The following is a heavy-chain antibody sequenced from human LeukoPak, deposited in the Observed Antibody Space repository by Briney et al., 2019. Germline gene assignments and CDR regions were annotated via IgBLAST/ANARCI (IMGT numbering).Heavy chain of an antibody. CDR2: ISSSSYI. V-gene: IGHV3-21*01. CDR3: ARSLVQDAFDI. Sequence: GGSLRLSCAASGFTFSSYSMNWVRQAPGKGLEWVSSISSSSYIYYADSVKGRFTISRDNAKNSLYLQMNGLRAEDTAVYYCARSLVQDAFDIWGHGTMVTVSS. J-gene: IGHJ3*02. D-gene: IGHD1-1*01. CDR1: GFTFSSYS.